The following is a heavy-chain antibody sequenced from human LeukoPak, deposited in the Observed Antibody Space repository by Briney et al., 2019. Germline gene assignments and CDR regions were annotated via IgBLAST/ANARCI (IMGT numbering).Heavy chain of an antibody. V-gene: IGHV3-21*01. CDR2: VGSDDKYK. CDR3: VGIKKGYYNMDV. CDR1: GFTFSSYS. D-gene: IGHD2-15*01. J-gene: IGHJ6*03. Sequence: KTGGSLRLSCAASGFTFSSYSMNWVRQAPGKGLEWVSFVGSDDKYKYYADSLKGRFTISRDNAWSSVYLQMNSLRAEDTAVYYCVGIKKGYYNMDVWGKGTTVTVSS.